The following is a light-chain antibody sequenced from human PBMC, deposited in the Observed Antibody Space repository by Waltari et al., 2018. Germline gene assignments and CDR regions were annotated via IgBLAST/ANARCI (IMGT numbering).Light chain of an antibody. V-gene: IGKV1-39*02. CDR1: ENVNNY. Sequence: DIEMTQSPSSLSASVGDRVTITCRANENVNNYLNWYQQKPGKAPNLLIYKASTWQSGVPSRFSGRGSGTEYTFTISSLQSEDAAIYYCQSGYDIPYSFGRGTKVEI. CDR2: KAS. CDR3: QSGYDIPYS. J-gene: IGKJ2*03.